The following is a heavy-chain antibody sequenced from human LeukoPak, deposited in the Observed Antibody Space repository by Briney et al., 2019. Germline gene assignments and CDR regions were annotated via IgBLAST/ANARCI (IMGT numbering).Heavy chain of an antibody. J-gene: IGHJ4*02. Sequence: PGGPLRLSCAASGFTFSSYGMSWVRQAPGKGLEWVSAINGSDGRTYYADSVKGRFTISRDNSKNTLYLQMNTLRAEDTAVYYCAKKYSVSGSPGLGIDYWGQGTLVTVSS. CDR2: INGSDGRT. CDR3: AKKYSVSGSPGLGIDY. V-gene: IGHV3-23*01. CDR1: GFTFSSYG. D-gene: IGHD3-10*01.